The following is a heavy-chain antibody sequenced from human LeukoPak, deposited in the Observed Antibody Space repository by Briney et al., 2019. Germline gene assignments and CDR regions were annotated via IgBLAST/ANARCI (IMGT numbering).Heavy chain of an antibody. CDR3: ARHKGYSSSWYVFDY. J-gene: IGHJ4*02. CDR2: IYYSGST. V-gene: IGHV4-59*08. D-gene: IGHD6-13*01. Sequence: SETLSLTCTVSGGSISSYYWSWIRQPPGKGLEWIGYIYYSGSTNYNPSLKSRVTISVDTSKNQFSLKLSSVTAADTAVYYCARHKGYSSSWYVFDYWGQGTLVTVSS. CDR1: GGSISSYY.